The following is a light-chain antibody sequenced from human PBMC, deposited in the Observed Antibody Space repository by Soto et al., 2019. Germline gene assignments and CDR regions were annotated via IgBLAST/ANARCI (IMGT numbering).Light chain of an antibody. Sequence: QSALTQPRSVSGSPGQSVSISCTGATSDVGGYNYVSWYQQHPGKAPKLMIYDVSKRPSGVPDRFSGSKSGNTASLSISGLQAEDEADYNCCSYAGGYAIVFGTGTKLTVL. CDR2: DVS. CDR1: TSDVGGYNY. V-gene: IGLV2-11*01. J-gene: IGLJ1*01. CDR3: CSYAGGYAIV.